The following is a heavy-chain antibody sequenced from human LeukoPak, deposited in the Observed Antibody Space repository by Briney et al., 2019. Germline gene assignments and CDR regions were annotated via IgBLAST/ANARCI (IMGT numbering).Heavy chain of an antibody. CDR3: ARGKGHDTSSTDY. D-gene: IGHD3-10*01. CDR1: GFTFSSNA. CDR2: VSGSGGST. Sequence: GGSLRLSRAASGFTFSSNAMSWVRQAPGKGLGWVSTVSGSGGSTYYADSVKGRFTISRDNSKNTLYLQMNSLRAEDTAVYYCARGKGHDTSSTDYWGQGTLVTVSS. V-gene: IGHV3-23*01. J-gene: IGHJ4*02.